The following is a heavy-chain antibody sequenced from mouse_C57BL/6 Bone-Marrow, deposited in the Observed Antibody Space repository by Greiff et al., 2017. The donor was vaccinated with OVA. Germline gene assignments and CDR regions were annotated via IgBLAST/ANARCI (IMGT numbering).Heavy chain of an antibody. Sequence: QVQLQQPGAELVKPGASVKLSCKASGYTFTSYWLHWVKQRPGQGLEWIGMIHPNSGSTNYNEKFKSKATLTVDKSSSTAYMQLSSLTSEDSAVYYCARKDWEGLDYWGQGTTLTVSS. V-gene: IGHV1-64*01. CDR3: ARKDWEGLDY. CDR1: GYTFTSYW. D-gene: IGHD4-1*01. J-gene: IGHJ2*01. CDR2: IHPNSGST.